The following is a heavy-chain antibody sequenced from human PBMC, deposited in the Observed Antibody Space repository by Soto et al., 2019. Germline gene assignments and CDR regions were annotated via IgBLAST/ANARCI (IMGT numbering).Heavy chain of an antibody. CDR2: IWYDGSNK. D-gene: IGHD6-13*01. CDR1: GFTFSSYG. J-gene: IGHJ5*01. V-gene: IGHV3-33*01. CDR3: AAPPPGSSWPSCNS. Sequence: QVQLVESGGGVVQPGRSLRLSCAASGFTFSSYGMHWVRQAPGKGLEWVAVIWYDGSNKYSADSVKGRFTISRDNSKNTLYLQMNSLRAEDTAVYYCAAPPPGSSWPSCNSRGQGTLVTVSS.